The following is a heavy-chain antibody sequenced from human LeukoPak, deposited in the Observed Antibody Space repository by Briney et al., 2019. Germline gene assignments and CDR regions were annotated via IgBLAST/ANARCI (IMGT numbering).Heavy chain of an antibody. CDR1: GGTFSSYA. CDR3: AKVTYGSGTYGAFDY. Sequence: GASVKVSCKASGGTFSSYAISWVRQAPGKGLEWVSTISGSGDNTYYADSVKGRFTISRDNSKNTLYLQMNSLRAGDTAVYYCAKVTYGSGTYGAFDYWGQGTLVTVSS. D-gene: IGHD3-10*01. V-gene: IGHV3-23*01. CDR2: ISGSGDNT. J-gene: IGHJ4*02.